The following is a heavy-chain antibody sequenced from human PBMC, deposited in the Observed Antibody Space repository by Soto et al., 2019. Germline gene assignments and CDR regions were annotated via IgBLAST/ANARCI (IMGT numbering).Heavy chain of an antibody. D-gene: IGHD5-12*01. CDR2: ISFDGEDS. CDR1: GFVFSDYA. Sequence: QVVLVESGGGVVQPGRSLRLSCAASGFVFSDYAMHWIRQAPGKGLAWLTFISFDGEDSYYADSVKGRFAISRDSSKNTLYLQMNSLRLEDTAVYYCARSEHGYNAFDYWGRGTLVTVSS. V-gene: IGHV3-30*09. J-gene: IGHJ4*02. CDR3: ARSEHGYNAFDY.